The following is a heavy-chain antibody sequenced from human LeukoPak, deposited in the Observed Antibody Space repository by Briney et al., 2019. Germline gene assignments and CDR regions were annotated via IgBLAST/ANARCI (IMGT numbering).Heavy chain of an antibody. Sequence: GRSLRPSCAASGFTFSSYAMHWVRRAPGKGLEWVAVISYDGNNKYYADSVKGRFTISRDNSKNTLYLQMNSLRAEDTALYYCAALPTWGQGTLVTVSS. CDR1: GFTFSSYA. V-gene: IGHV3-30-3*01. CDR2: ISYDGNNK. D-gene: IGHD4-17*01. CDR3: AALPT. J-gene: IGHJ4*02.